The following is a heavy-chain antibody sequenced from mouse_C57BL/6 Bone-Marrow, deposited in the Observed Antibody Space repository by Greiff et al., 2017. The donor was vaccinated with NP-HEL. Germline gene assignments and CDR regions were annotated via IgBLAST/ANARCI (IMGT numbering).Heavy chain of an antibody. CDR2: ISSGGSYT. CDR1: GFTFSSYG. V-gene: IGHV5-6*01. D-gene: IGHD2-4*01. J-gene: IGHJ3*01. Sequence: EVKLVESGGDLVKPGGSLKLSCAASGFTFSSYGMSWVRQTPDKRLEWVATISSGGSYTYYPASVKGRFTISRDNAKNTLFLQMSSLKSEDTAMYYCASPYDYDVAWFAYWGQGTLVTVSA. CDR3: ASPYDYDVAWFAY.